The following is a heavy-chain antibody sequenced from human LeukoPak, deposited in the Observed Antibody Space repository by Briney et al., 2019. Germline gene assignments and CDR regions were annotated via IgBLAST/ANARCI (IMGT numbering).Heavy chain of an antibody. J-gene: IGHJ3*02. CDR1: GFTFSSYA. CDR2: ISGSGGST. V-gene: IGHV3-23*01. Sequence: TGGSLRLSCAASGFTFSSYAMSWVRQAPGKGLEWVSAISGSGGSTYYADSVKGRFTISRDNSKNTLYLQMNSLRAEDTAVYYCANDLRSIAAAGNDAFDIWGQGTMVTVSS. CDR3: ANDLRSIAAAGNDAFDI. D-gene: IGHD6-13*01.